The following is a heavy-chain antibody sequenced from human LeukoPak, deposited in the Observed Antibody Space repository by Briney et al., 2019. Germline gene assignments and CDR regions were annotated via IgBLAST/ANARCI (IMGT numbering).Heavy chain of an antibody. Sequence: PGGSLRLSCAASGFTFSSYGMHWVRQAPGKGLEWVAFIRYDGSNKYYADSVKGRFTISRDNSKNTLHLQMNSLRAEDTAAYYCAKDLAYYDSSGYTYFDYWGQGTLVTVSS. J-gene: IGHJ4*02. CDR1: GFTFSSYG. CDR3: AKDLAYYDSSGYTYFDY. V-gene: IGHV3-30*02. CDR2: IRYDGSNK. D-gene: IGHD3-22*01.